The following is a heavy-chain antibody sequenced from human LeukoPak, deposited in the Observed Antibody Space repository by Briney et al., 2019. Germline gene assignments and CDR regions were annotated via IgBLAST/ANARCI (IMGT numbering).Heavy chain of an antibody. CDR3: ARVVPAAYDAFDI. CDR1: GFSFSSYS. Sequence: GGSLGLSCAASGFSFSSYSMNWVRQAPGKGLEWVSSISSSSSYIYYADSVKGRFTISRDNAKNSLYLQMNSLRAEDTAVYYCARVVPAAYDAFDIWGQGTMVTVSS. D-gene: IGHD2-2*01. CDR2: ISSSSSYI. J-gene: IGHJ3*02. V-gene: IGHV3-21*01.